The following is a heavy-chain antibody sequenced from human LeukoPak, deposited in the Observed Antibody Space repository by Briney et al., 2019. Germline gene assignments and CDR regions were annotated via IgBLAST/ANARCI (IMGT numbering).Heavy chain of an antibody. CDR3: ARGQIVGVQGDF. D-gene: IGHD1-26*01. J-gene: IGHJ4*02. Sequence: GGSLRLSCTVSGFTVGNNYMSWVRQAPGKGLEWVALMYSRGSSHYADSVRGLFTISRDSSKNTVYLQMNSLTAEDTAVYYCARGQIVGVQGDFWGQGTLVTVSS. V-gene: IGHV3-66*02. CDR2: MYSRGSS. CDR1: GFTVGNNY.